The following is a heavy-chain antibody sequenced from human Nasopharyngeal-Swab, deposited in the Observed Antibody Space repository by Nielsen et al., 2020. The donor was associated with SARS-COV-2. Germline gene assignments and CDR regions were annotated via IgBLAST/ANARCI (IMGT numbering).Heavy chain of an antibody. CDR1: GGSISSGGYS. CDR2: IYYSGST. J-gene: IGHJ4*02. Sequence: SETLSLTCAVSGGSISSGGYSWSWIRQPPGKGLEWIGYIYYSGSTYYNPSLKSRVTISVDTSKNKVSLKRSSGKEEEKEIEEGDRGGIPGEWGQGTLVTVSS. V-gene: IGHV4-30-4*07. D-gene: IGHD7-27*01. CDR3: DRGGIPGE.